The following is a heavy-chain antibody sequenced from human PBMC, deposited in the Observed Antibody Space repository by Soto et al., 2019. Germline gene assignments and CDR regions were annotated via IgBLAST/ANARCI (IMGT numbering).Heavy chain of an antibody. CDR3: ARGRYGDY. J-gene: IGHJ4*02. Sequence: QVHLVQSGAEVKKPGSSVKVSCKGSGYAFTTYGITWVRQAPGQGLEWMGWISAHNGNTNYAQKLQGRVTVTRDTSTSTAYMELRSLRSDDTAVYYCARGRYGDYWGQGALVTVSS. V-gene: IGHV1-18*01. CDR1: GYAFTTYG. D-gene: IGHD1-1*01. CDR2: ISAHNGNT.